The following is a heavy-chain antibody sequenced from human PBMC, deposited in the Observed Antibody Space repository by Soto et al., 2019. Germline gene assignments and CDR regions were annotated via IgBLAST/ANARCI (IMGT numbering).Heavy chain of an antibody. J-gene: IGHJ6*02. CDR3: VRPLPSGRNYGLDV. CDR2: IYDNGTT. V-gene: IGHV3-53*01. D-gene: IGHD3-10*01. CDR1: GLTVSNAY. Sequence: PGGSLRFSCAASGLTVSNAYMAWVRQAPGMGLEWVSVIYDNGTTYYADSVKGRFTISRDTSTNTLSLQMDSLRAEDTAVYYCVRPLPSGRNYGLDVWGHGTTVTVSS.